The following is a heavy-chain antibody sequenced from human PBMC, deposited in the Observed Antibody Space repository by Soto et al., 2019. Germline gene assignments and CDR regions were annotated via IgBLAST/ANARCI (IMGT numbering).Heavy chain of an antibody. Sequence: QVQLVQSGAEVKKPGASVKVSCRASGYTFTSYDINWVRQATGQGLEWMGWMNPNSGNTGYAQKFQGRVTMTRNTSISTAYMELSSLRSEDTAVYYCARDYSNPNWFDPWGQGTLVTVSS. V-gene: IGHV1-8*01. CDR3: ARDYSNPNWFDP. D-gene: IGHD4-4*01. J-gene: IGHJ5*02. CDR2: MNPNSGNT. CDR1: GYTFTSYD.